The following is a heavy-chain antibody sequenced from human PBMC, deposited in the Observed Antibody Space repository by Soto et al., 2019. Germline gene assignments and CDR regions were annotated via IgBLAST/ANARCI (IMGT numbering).Heavy chain of an antibody. CDR1: GFTFSSYS. CDR2: ISSSSSYI. J-gene: IGHJ3*02. CDR3: ARDGGYCSSTSCYPELGAFDI. V-gene: IGHV3-21*01. D-gene: IGHD2-2*01. Sequence: EVQLVESGGGLVKPGGSLRLSCAASGFTFSSYSMNWVRQAPGKGLEWVSSISSSSSYIYYADSVKGRFTISRDNAKNSLYLQMNSLRAEDTAVYYCARDGGYCSSTSCYPELGAFDIWGQGTMVTVSS.